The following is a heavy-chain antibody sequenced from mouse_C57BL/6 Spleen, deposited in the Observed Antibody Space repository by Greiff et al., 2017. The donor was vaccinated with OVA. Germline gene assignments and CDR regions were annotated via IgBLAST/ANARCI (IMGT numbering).Heavy chain of an antibody. CDR2: IHPNSGST. Sequence: QVQLQQPGAELVKPGASVKLSCKASGYTFTSYWMPWVKQRPGQGLEWIGMIHPNSGSTNYNEKFKSKATLTVDKSSSTAYMQLSSLTSEDSAVYYCARILLLRLEGYAMDYWGQGTSVTVSS. CDR1: GYTFTSYW. V-gene: IGHV1-64*01. D-gene: IGHD1-2*01. J-gene: IGHJ4*01. CDR3: ARILLLRLEGYAMDY.